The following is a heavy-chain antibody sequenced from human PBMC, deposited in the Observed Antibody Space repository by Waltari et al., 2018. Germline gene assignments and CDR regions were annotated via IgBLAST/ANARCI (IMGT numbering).Heavy chain of an antibody. CDR3: ACRGVITVPSRGMDV. CDR1: GGSFSGYY. Sequence: QVQLQQWGAGLLKPSETLSLTCAVYGGSFSGYYWSWIRQPPGKGLEWIGEINHSGSNNYNPALKSRVTISVDTSKNQFSLKLSSVTAADTAVYYCACRGVITVPSRGMDVWGQGTTVTVSS. J-gene: IGHJ6*02. V-gene: IGHV4-34*01. D-gene: IGHD3-10*01. CDR2: INHSGSN.